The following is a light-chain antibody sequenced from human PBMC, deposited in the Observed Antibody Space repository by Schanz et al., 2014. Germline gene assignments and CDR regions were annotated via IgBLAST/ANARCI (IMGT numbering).Light chain of an antibody. CDR2: DVS. V-gene: IGLV2-8*01. Sequence: QSALTQPASVSGSPGQSVTISCTGTSSDVGGYNYVSWYQQHPGKAPKLMIYDVSTRPLGVPDRFSGSKSGNTASLTVSGLQVEDEADYYCGSYAGNINWVFGGGTKLTVL. CDR3: GSYAGNINWV. J-gene: IGLJ3*02. CDR1: SSDVGGYNY.